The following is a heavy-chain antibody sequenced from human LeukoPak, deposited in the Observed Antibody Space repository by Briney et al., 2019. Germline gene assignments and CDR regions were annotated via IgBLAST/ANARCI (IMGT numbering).Heavy chain of an antibody. J-gene: IGHJ4*02. D-gene: IGHD3-9*01. CDR3: ARIRCGHSGSVCYNH. CDR2: ISHTEGT. V-gene: IGHV4-34*01. CDR1: GVSINDYY. Sequence: RPSETLSLTCGVFGVSINDYYWSWIPQSPGKGLEWIGEISHTEGTRYNPSLESRVTMSVGTSENQLSLKLIFVTAADTAVYYCARIRCGHSGSVCYNHWGLGTLVTVSS.